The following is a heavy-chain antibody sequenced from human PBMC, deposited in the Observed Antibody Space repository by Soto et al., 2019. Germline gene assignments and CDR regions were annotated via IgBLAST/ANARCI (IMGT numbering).Heavy chain of an antibody. D-gene: IGHD3-9*01. CDR1: GYTFTGYY. J-gene: IGHJ4*02. CDR3: ARGPSLGRYFDWLAQPPQPPFDY. V-gene: IGHV1-2*04. Sequence: ASVKVSCKASGYTFTGYYMHWVRQAPGQGLEWMGWINPNSGGTNYAQKFQGWVTMTRDTSISTAYMELSRLRSDDTAVYYCARGPSLGRYFDWLAQPPQPPFDYWGQGTLVTVSS. CDR2: INPNSGGT.